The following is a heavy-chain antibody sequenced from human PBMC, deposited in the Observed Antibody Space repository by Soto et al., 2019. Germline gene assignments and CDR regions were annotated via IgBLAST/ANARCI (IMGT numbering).Heavy chain of an antibody. D-gene: IGHD6-13*01. CDR2: IYYSGST. CDR1: GGSISSGGYY. V-gene: IGHV4-31*03. J-gene: IGHJ3*02. CDR3: AREYSSSWHDAFDI. Sequence: SETLSLTCTVSGGSISSGGYYWSWIRQHPGKGLEWIGYIYYSGSTYYNPSLKSRVTISVDTSKNQFSLKLSSVTAAYTAVYYCAREYSSSWHDAFDIWGQGTMVTVSS.